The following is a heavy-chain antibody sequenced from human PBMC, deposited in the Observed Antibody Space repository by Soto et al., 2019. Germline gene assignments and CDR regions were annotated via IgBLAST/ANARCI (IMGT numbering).Heavy chain of an antibody. CDR2: LKYDGSET. Sequence: EVQLVEPGGGLVQPGGSLRLSCAASGSTFAIYWMGWARQTPGKGLEWVANLKYDGSETYYVDSVKGRFTISRDNGRNSLYLQMNSLRAEDTAVYYCVRYGQAYAMDVWGQGTTVTVSS. V-gene: IGHV3-7*03. J-gene: IGHJ6*02. CDR1: GSTFAIYW. CDR3: VRYGQAYAMDV. D-gene: IGHD3-10*01.